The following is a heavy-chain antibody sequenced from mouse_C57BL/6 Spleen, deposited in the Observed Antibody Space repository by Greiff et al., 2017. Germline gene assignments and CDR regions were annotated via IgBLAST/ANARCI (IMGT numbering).Heavy chain of an antibody. D-gene: IGHD2-1*01. CDR3: ARSGYYGTDYFDD. J-gene: IGHJ2*01. V-gene: IGHV1-64*01. CDR1: GYTFTSYW. CDR2: IHPNSGST. Sequence: VQLQQPGAELVKPGASVKLSCKASGYTFTSYWMHWVKQRPGQGLEWIGLIHPNSGSTNYNETFKSKATLTVGKSSSTAYMQLRSLTSEDSAVYYCARSGYYGTDYFDDWGQGTTLTVSS.